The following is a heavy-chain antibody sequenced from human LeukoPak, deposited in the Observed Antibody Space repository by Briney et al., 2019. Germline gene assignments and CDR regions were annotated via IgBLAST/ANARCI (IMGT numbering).Heavy chain of an antibody. Sequence: PGVSLRLSCAASGFTFSIYAMHWVRQAPGKGLEWVSTIRGGGGATNYADSVKGRFTISRDNSKNTLYLQMNSLRAEDTAVYYCAKDFWSGYYPNYWGQGTLVTVSS. CDR2: IRGGGGAT. J-gene: IGHJ4*02. CDR1: GFTFSIYA. V-gene: IGHV3-23*01. CDR3: AKDFWSGYYPNY. D-gene: IGHD3-3*01.